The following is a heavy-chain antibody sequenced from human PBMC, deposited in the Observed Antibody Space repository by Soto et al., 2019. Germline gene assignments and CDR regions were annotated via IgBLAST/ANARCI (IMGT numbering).Heavy chain of an antibody. V-gene: IGHV1-69*13. CDR2: IIPIFGTA. CDR3: ARQFDYDSSGYYYAY. J-gene: IGHJ4*02. CDR1: GGTFNRNT. Sequence: SVKVSCKASGGTFNRNTISWVREAPGQGLEWMGGIIPIFGTANYAQKFQGRVTITADESTNTAYMELSRLRSEDTAVYYCARQFDYDSSGYYYAYWGQGTLVTVYS. D-gene: IGHD3-22*01.